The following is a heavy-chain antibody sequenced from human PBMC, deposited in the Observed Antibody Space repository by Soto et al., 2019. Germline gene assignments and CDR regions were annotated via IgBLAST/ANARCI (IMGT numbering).Heavy chain of an antibody. CDR3: AKEGSSRGGAFDI. CDR1: GFTFSSYA. J-gene: IGHJ3*02. CDR2: ISGSGGST. D-gene: IGHD6-13*01. Sequence: GGSLRLSCAASGFTFSSYAMSWVRQAPGKGLEWVSAISGSGGSTYYADSVKGRFTISRDKSKNTLYLQMNSLRAEDTAVYYWAKEGSSRGGAFDIWGQGTMVTVSS. V-gene: IGHV3-23*01.